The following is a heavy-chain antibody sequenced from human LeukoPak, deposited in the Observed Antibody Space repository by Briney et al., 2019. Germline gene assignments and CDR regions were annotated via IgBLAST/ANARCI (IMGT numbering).Heavy chain of an antibody. Sequence: GALVKVSCKASGGTFSSYAISWVRQAPGQGLEWMGRIIPIFGIANYAQKFQGRVTITADKSTSTAYMELSSLRSEDTAVYYCARDLTGYCSSTSCPMGYWGQGTLVTVSS. CDR2: IIPIFGIA. CDR1: GGTFSSYA. CDR3: ARDLTGYCSSTSCPMGY. D-gene: IGHD2-2*01. J-gene: IGHJ4*02. V-gene: IGHV1-69*04.